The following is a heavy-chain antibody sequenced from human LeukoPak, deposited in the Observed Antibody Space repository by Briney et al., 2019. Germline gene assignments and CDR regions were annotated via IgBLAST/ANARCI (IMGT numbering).Heavy chain of an antibody. CDR1: GGAFSSYA. CDR2: IIPIFGTA. V-gene: IGHV1-69*06. J-gene: IGHJ6*03. CDR3: AKSLRMYNYYYYYMDV. D-gene: IGHD1-14*01. Sequence: SVKVSCKASGGAFSSYAISWVRQAPGQGLEWMGGIIPIFGTANYAQKFQGRVTITADKSTSTAYMELSSLRSEDTAVYYCAKSLRMYNYYYYYMDVWGKGTTVTVSS.